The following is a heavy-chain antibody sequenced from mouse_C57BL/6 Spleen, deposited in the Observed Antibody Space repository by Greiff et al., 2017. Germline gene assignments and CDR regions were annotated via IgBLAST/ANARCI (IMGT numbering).Heavy chain of an antibody. J-gene: IGHJ3*01. CDR1: GFSLTSYG. V-gene: IGHV2-2*01. Sequence: QVQLKESGPGLVQPSQSLSITCPVSGFSLTSYGVHWVRQSPGKGLEWLGVIWSGGSTDYNAAFISRLSISKDNSKSQVFFKMNSLQADDTAIYYCARDGAWFAYWGQGTLGTGSA. CDR3: ARDGAWFAY. CDR2: IWSGGST. D-gene: IGHD2-3*01.